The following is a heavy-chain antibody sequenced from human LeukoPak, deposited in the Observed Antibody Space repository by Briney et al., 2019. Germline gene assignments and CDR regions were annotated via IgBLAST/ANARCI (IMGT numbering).Heavy chain of an antibody. CDR1: GLTFSSYG. V-gene: IGHV3-33*01. D-gene: IGHD3-3*01. Sequence: PGGSLRLSCAASGLTFSSYGMHWVRQAPGKGLEWVAVIWYDGSNKYYADSVKGRFTISRDNSKNTLYLQMNSLRAEDTAVYYCARYDSWAWFDPWGQGTLVTVSS. CDR3: ARYDSWAWFDP. J-gene: IGHJ5*02. CDR2: IWYDGSNK.